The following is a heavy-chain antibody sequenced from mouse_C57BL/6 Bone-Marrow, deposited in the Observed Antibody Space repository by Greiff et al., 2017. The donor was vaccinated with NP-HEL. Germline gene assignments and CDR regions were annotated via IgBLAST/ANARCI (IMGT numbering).Heavy chain of an antibody. Sequence: EVKVVESGGGLVKPGGSLKLSCAASGFTFSDYGMHWVRQAPEKGLEWVAYISSGSSTIYYADTVKGRFTISRDNAKNTLFLQMTSLRSEDTAMYYCARRRYYGSSAWYFDVWGTGTTVTVSS. J-gene: IGHJ1*03. CDR2: ISSGSSTI. V-gene: IGHV5-17*01. CDR1: GFTFSDYG. CDR3: ARRRYYGSSAWYFDV. D-gene: IGHD1-1*01.